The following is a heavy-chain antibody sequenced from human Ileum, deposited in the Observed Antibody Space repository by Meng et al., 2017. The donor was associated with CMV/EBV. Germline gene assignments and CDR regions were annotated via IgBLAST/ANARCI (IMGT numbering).Heavy chain of an antibody. J-gene: IGHJ3*02. Sequence: ASVKVSCKSSVYTFTDYYIHWVRQAPGQGLEWMGWINPNSGGTNYAQKFQGRVTMTRDTSIITTYMELSRLRFDDTAFYYCARGTGHEGTFDIWGQGTMVTVSS. D-gene: IGHD6-13*01. CDR1: VYTFTDYY. CDR2: INPNSGGT. CDR3: ARGTGHEGTFDI. V-gene: IGHV1-2*02.